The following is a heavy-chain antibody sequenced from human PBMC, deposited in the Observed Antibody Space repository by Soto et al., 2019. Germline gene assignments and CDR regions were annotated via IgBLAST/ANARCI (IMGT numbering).Heavy chain of an antibody. CDR2: ISYDGSNK. V-gene: IGHV3-30-3*01. CDR1: GFTFSSYA. CDR3: ARGGVTGPFDY. J-gene: IGHJ4*02. Sequence: QVQLVESGGGVVQPGRSLRLSCAASGFTFSSYAMHWVRQAPGKGLEWVAIISYDGSNKYYADSVKGRFPISRDNSKNTLYLQMNSLRAEDTAVYYCARGGVTGPFDYWGQGTLVTVSS. D-gene: IGHD2-21*02.